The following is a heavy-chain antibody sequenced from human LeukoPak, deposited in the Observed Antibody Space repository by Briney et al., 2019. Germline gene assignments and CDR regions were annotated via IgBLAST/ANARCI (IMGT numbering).Heavy chain of an antibody. J-gene: IGHJ6*02. Sequence: KTGGSLRLSCAASGFTFSSYSMNWVRQTPGKGLEWVSSIGTRRTSIYYADSVKGRFTISRDNRKNSLHLEMNSLRSEDTALYYCARDGITIAGYHGLDVWGQGTTVTVSS. D-gene: IGHD3-9*01. V-gene: IGHV3-21*04. CDR3: ARDGITIAGYHGLDV. CDR2: IGTRRTSI. CDR1: GFTFSSYS.